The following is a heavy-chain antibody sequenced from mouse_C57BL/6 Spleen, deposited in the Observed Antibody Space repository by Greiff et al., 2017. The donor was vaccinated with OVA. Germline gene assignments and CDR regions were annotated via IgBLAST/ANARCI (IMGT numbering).Heavy chain of an antibody. Sequence: VQLQQSGPELVKPGASVKLSCKASGYTFTDYYMHWVKQSHGKGLEWIGFINPYNGGTSYNQKFKGKATLTVDKSSSTAYMELNSLTSEDSAVYCYAWLLLDYWGQGTTLTVSS. V-gene: IGHV1-19*01. CDR2: INPYNGGT. D-gene: IGHD2-3*01. CDR1: GYTFTDYY. CDR3: AWLLLDY. J-gene: IGHJ2*01.